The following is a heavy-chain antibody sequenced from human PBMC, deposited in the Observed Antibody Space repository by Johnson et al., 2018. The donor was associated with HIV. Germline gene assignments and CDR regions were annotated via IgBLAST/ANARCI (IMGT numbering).Heavy chain of an antibody. CDR1: GFTFSSYG. D-gene: IGHD2-21*02. V-gene: IGHV3-33*01. CDR3: ARDPCGGDCADAFDI. J-gene: IGHJ3*02. Sequence: QVQLVESGGGVVQPGGSLRLSCAASGFTFSSYGMHWVRQAPGKGLEWVAVIWYDGSKAHYVDSAKGRFTISRDNSKNTMYLQMNSLRAEDTAVYYCARDPCGGDCADAFDIWGQGTMVTVSS. CDR2: IWYDGSKA.